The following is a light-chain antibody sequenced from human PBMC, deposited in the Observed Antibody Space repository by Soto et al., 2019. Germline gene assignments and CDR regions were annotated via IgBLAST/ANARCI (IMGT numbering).Light chain of an antibody. V-gene: IGKV3-15*01. CDR3: QQYSDWPYT. J-gene: IGKJ2*01. CDR2: GAS. Sequence: EIVLTQSPATLSVSPGERATLSCRASQTVRSSYLAWYHQKPGQAPRLLIYGASTKVTGVPARFSGSGSGPEFTLTINSLQSEDFAVYYCQQYSDWPYTFGQGTKLEIK. CDR1: QTVRSSY.